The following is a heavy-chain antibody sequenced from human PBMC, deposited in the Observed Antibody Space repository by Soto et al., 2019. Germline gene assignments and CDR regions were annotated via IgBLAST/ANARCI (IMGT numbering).Heavy chain of an antibody. D-gene: IGHD7-27*01. CDR2: ISSSSSYI. CDR3: ARSTANWGVGYYFDY. J-gene: IGHJ4*02. V-gene: IGHV3-21*01. Sequence: SLRLSCAASGFTFSSYSMNWVRQAPGKGLEWVSSISSSSSYIYYADSVKGRFTISRDNAKNSLYLQMNSLRAEDTAVYYCARSTANWGVGYYFDYWGQGTLVTVSS. CDR1: GFTFSSYS.